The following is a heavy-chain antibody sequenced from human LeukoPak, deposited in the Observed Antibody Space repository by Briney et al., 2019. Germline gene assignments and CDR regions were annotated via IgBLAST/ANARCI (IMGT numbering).Heavy chain of an antibody. CDR1: GGSISSSSYY. J-gene: IGHJ4*02. CDR3: ARHSDCWSGYPYFDY. V-gene: IGHV4-39*01. Sequence: SETLSLTCTVSGGSISSSSYYWGWIRQPPGKGLEWIGSIYYSGSTYYNPSLKSRVTISVDTSKNQFPLKLSSVTAADTAVYYCARHSDCWSGYPYFDYWGQGTLVTVSS. CDR2: IYYSGST. D-gene: IGHD3-3*01.